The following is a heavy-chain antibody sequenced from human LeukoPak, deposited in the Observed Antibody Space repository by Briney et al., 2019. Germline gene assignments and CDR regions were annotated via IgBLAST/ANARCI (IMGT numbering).Heavy chain of an antibody. Sequence: GGSLRLSCAASGFTFSDYAMAWVRQAPGKGLEWASSISGSGGDTYYADSVNGRFTISRDNYENTLYLQMDILRAEDTAVYYCAKDRVVTPYNWFDPWGQGTLVTVSS. V-gene: IGHV3-23*01. D-gene: IGHD4-23*01. CDR1: GFTFSDYA. CDR2: ISGSGGDT. J-gene: IGHJ5*02. CDR3: AKDRVVTPYNWFDP.